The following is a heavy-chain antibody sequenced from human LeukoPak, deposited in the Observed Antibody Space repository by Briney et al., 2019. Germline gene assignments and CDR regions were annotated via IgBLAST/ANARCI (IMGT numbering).Heavy chain of an antibody. Sequence: SETLSLTCTVSGYSISSGYYWGWIRQPPGKGLEWIGSIYHSGSTYYNPSLKSRVTMSVDTSKNQFSLKLSSVTAADTAVYYCARDEYYYGSGSYLYYMDVWGKGTTVTISS. J-gene: IGHJ6*03. CDR3: ARDEYYYGSGSYLYYMDV. CDR2: IYHSGST. V-gene: IGHV4-38-2*02. D-gene: IGHD3-10*01. CDR1: GYSISSGYY.